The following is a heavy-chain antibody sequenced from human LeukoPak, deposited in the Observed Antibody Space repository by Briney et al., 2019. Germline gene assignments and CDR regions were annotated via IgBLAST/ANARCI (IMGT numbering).Heavy chain of an antibody. Sequence: GGSLRLSCAASGFTFDDYAMHWVRQAPGKGLEWVSGISWNSGSIGYADSVKGRFTISRDNAKNSLYLQMNSLRAEDTALYYCAKDIVDSSGSDAFDIWGQGTMVTVSS. J-gene: IGHJ3*02. D-gene: IGHD3-22*01. CDR2: ISWNSGSI. V-gene: IGHV3-9*01. CDR3: AKDIVDSSGSDAFDI. CDR1: GFTFDDYA.